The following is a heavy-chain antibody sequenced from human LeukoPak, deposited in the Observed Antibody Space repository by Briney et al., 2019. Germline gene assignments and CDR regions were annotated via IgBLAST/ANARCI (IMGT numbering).Heavy chain of an antibody. V-gene: IGHV3-11*06. Sequence: PGGSLRLSCAASGFTFSDYYMSWIRQAPGKGLEWVSYISSSSSYTNYADSVKGRFTISRDNAKNSLYLQMNSLRAEDTAVYYCATGGRSGVAFESWGQGTLVTVSS. CDR2: ISSSSSYT. CDR1: GFTFSDYY. CDR3: ATGGRSGVAFES. D-gene: IGHD2-15*01. J-gene: IGHJ4*02.